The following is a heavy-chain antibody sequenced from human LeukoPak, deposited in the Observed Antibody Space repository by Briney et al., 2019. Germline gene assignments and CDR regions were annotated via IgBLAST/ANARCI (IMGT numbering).Heavy chain of an antibody. CDR3: ARVSAVAGAYGMDV. D-gene: IGHD6-19*01. Sequence: PSETLSLTCTVSGGSISNSSYYWGWIRQPPGKGLEWIGETYHSGSPKYNPSLMGRVTISVDKSKSQFSLNLTSVTAADTAVYYCARVSAVAGAYGMDVWGQGTTVTVSS. CDR1: GGSISNSSYY. CDR2: TYHSGSP. V-gene: IGHV4-39*07. J-gene: IGHJ6*02.